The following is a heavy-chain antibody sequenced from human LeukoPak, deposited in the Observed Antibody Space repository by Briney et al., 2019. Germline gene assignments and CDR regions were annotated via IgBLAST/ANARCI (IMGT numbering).Heavy chain of an antibody. CDR3: ARDQRSSSSAAVVYYYYGMDV. CDR1: GYTFTSYG. CDR2: ISAYNGNT. J-gene: IGHJ6*02. V-gene: IGHV1-18*01. D-gene: IGHD6-6*01. Sequence: ASVKVSCKASGYTFTSYGISWVRQAPGQGLEWMGWISAYNGNTNYAQKLQGRVTMTTDTSTSTAYMELRSLRSDDTAVYYCARDQRSSSSAAVVYYYYGMDVWGQGTTVTVSS.